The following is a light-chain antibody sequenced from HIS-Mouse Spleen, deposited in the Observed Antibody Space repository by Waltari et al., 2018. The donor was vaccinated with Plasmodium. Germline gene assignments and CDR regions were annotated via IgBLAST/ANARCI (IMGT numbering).Light chain of an antibody. V-gene: IGKV3-15*01. CDR2: GAS. J-gene: IGKJ2*01. Sequence: EIVMTQSPATLSVSPGERATLSCRASPGVSSNLAWYQQKPGQAPRLLIYGASTRGTGIPAMFSGSGSGTEFTLTISSMQSEDFAVYYCQQYNNWPPFVATFGQGTKLEIK. CDR1: PGVSSN. CDR3: QQYNNWPPFVAT.